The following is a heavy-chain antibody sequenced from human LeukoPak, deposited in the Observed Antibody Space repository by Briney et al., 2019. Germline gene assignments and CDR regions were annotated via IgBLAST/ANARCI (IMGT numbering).Heavy chain of an antibody. J-gene: IGHJ4*02. CDR2: NYPTGDT. Sequence: SETLSLTCSVSGISVTNYYWSWVRQPAGKRLEWIGRNYPTGDTIYNPSLKSRVTMSVDMSKNHLSLKLTSVTAADAAVYYCARDLTARGSFDYWGQGILVSVSS. D-gene: IGHD3-16*01. CDR1: GISVTNYY. V-gene: IGHV4-4*07. CDR3: ARDLTARGSFDY.